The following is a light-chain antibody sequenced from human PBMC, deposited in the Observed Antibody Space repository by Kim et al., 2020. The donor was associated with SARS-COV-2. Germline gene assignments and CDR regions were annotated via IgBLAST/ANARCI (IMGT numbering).Light chain of an antibody. CDR2: GAS. Sequence: SPPIGGRVIITDRASLNVTRIVNWYQHKPRKAPKLLTYGASSMQSVVPTRFSGNGYGTDFTLTNSSLQPEDFASYYCQQSYNTMYTFGQGTKLEIK. CDR1: LNVTRI. V-gene: IGKV1-39*01. CDR3: QQSYNTMYT. J-gene: IGKJ2*01.